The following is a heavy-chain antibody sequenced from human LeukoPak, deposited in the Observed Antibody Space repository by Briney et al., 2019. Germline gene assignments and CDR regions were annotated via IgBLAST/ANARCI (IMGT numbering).Heavy chain of an antibody. Sequence: SETLSLTCTVSGGSISGYYWSWIRQPPGKGLEWIGYIYYSGSTNYNPSLKSRVTISVDTSKNQFSLKLSSVTAADTAVYYCAGWPRSSFDYWGQGTLVTVSS. D-gene: IGHD2-2*01. CDR2: IYYSGST. CDR1: GGSISGYY. CDR3: AGWPRSSFDY. J-gene: IGHJ4*02. V-gene: IGHV4-59*01.